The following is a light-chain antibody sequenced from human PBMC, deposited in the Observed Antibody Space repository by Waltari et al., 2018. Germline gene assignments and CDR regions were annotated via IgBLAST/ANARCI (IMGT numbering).Light chain of an antibody. CDR1: SSDVGSYNL. V-gene: IGLV2-23*02. CDR3: CSYAGSSTFV. J-gene: IGLJ2*01. Sequence: QSALTQPASVSGSPGQSITISCTGTSSDVGSYNLVSWYQQPPGKAPKLMIYEVSKRPSGVSNRFSGSKSGNTASLTISGLQAEDEADYYGCSYAGSSTFVFGGGTKLTVL. CDR2: EVS.